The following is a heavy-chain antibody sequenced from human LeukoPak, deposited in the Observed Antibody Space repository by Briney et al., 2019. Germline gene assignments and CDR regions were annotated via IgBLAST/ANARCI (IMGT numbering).Heavy chain of an antibody. V-gene: IGHV4-39*07. Sequence: SETLSLTCTVSGGSVSSNTYYWGWIRQPPGKGLEWIGTIYYSVNTYYNPSLKSRVTISVDTSKNQFSLKLSSVTAADTAVYYCASRSFYDSSGYYSPWGQGTMVTVSS. CDR2: IYYSVNT. CDR1: GGSVSSNTYY. D-gene: IGHD3-22*01. CDR3: ASRSFYDSSGYYSP. J-gene: IGHJ3*01.